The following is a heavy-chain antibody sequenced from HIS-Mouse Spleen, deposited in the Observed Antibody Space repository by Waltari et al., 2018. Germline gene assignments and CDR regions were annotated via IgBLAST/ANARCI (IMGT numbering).Heavy chain of an antibody. V-gene: IGHV4-39*07. CDR2: IYYSGST. D-gene: IGHD6-13*01. J-gene: IGHJ2*01. CDR1: GGSISSSSYY. Sequence: QLQLQESGPGLVKPSETLSLTCTVSGGSISSSSYYWGWIRQPPGKGLEWIGSIYYSGSTDYKPSRKSRVTISVDTSKNQFALKLSSVTAADTAVYYCAREIPYSSSWYDWYFDLWGRGTLVTVSS. CDR3: AREIPYSSSWYDWYFDL.